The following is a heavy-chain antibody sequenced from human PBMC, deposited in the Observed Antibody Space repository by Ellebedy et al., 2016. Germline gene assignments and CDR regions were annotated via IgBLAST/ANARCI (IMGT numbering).Heavy chain of an antibody. Sequence: GGSLRLSCVGSGFTFSRHWMHWVRQAPGKGLEWVANISPDGSAKNYVDSMRGRFTISRDNAKNSVYLQINSLRAEDTAVYYCAILCSGYQWGQGTLVTVSS. V-gene: IGHV3-7*01. CDR2: ISPDGSAK. CDR3: AILCSGYQ. J-gene: IGHJ4*02. D-gene: IGHD3-3*01. CDR1: GFTFSRHW.